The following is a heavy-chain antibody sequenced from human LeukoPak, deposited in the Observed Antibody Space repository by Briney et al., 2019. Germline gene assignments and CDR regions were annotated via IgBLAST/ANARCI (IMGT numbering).Heavy chain of an antibody. D-gene: IGHD3-10*01. V-gene: IGHV3-21*06. CDR3: ARDRDYYNFYNFSPGAFHI. Sequence: PGGSLRLSCAAPGINFRAYTMKCVRQAPGQGLEWVSSVNPSHAYQFYADSVRGRFTISRDNVKTSLFLQIDILRAEDTAVYYCARDRDYYNFYNFSPGAFHIWGQGTMVTVSS. J-gene: IGHJ3*02. CDR1: GINFRAYT. CDR2: VNPSHAYQ.